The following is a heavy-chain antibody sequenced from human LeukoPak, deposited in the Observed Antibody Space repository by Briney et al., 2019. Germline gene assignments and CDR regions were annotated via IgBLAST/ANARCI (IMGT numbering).Heavy chain of an antibody. CDR2: IGPSGGDM. CDR3: ARDPNWGSGY. CDR1: GFTFSRYT. Sequence: GGSLRLSCAASGFTFSRYTMTWVRQAPGKGLEWVSIIGPSGGDMHYADSVKGRFIISRDNSKNTLSLQMNSLRVDDTAIYYCARDPNWGSGYWGQGTLVTVSS. V-gene: IGHV3-23*01. D-gene: IGHD7-27*01. J-gene: IGHJ4*02.